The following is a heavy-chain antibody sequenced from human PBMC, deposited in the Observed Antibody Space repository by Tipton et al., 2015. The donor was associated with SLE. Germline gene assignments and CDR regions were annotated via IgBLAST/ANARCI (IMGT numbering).Heavy chain of an antibody. Sequence: LSCAVYGGSFSGYYWSWIRQPPGKGLEWIGEINHGGSTNYNPSPKSRVTISVDTSKNQFSLKLSSVTAADTAVYYCARGSSLAAFDIWGQGTMVTVSS. CDR2: INHGGST. CDR1: GGSFSGYY. V-gene: IGHV4-34*01. CDR3: ARGSSLAAFDI. J-gene: IGHJ3*02.